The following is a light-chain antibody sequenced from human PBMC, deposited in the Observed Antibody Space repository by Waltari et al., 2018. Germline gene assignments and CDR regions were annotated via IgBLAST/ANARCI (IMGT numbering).Light chain of an antibody. CDR3: QQYYSTPPT. Sequence: DIVMTQSPDSLAVSLGERATINCKSSQGVLYSSNDKNYLSWFQQQPGQPPKLLISWAPTRESGVPDRFSGSGSGTDFTLTISSLQAEDVAVYYCQQYYSTPPTFGQGTKVEIK. CDR2: WAP. CDR1: QGVLYSSNDKNY. J-gene: IGKJ1*01. V-gene: IGKV4-1*01.